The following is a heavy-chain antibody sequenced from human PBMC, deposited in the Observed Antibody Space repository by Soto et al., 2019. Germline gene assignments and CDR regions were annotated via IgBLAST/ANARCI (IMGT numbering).Heavy chain of an antibody. V-gene: IGHV1-18*01. CDR2: ISAYNGNT. D-gene: IGHD2-21*02. CDR3: ARNRGVVVLTARLDY. CDR1: GYTFTSYG. Sequence: QVQLVQSGAEVKKPGASVKVSCKASGYTFTSYGISWVRQAPGQGLEWMGWISAYNGNTNYAQKLQGRVTMTTDTSTRTAYMEVRSLRSDDTAVYYCARNRGVVVLTARLDYWGQGTLVTVSS. J-gene: IGHJ4*02.